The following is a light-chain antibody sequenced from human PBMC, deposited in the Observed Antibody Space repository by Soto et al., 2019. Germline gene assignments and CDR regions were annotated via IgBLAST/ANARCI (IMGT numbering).Light chain of an antibody. CDR2: SHT. CDR1: TSNIGSNS. Sequence: QPVLTQPPSASGTPGLGVTISCSGSTSNIGSNSVSWYQQFPGTAPKLLIHSHTQRPSGVPDRFSGSKSGTSASLAIGGLQSEDEADYYCASWDDDLNGYVFGTGTKLTVL. J-gene: IGLJ1*01. V-gene: IGLV1-44*01. CDR3: ASWDDDLNGYV.